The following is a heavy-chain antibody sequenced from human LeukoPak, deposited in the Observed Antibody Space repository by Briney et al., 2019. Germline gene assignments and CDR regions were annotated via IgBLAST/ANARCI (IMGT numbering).Heavy chain of an antibody. CDR1: GFTFSSYA. J-gene: IGHJ4*02. V-gene: IGHV3-23*01. Sequence: GGSLRLSCAVSGFTFSSYAMSWVRQAPGKGLEWVSTINSGGDNTYYADSVKGRFTISRDNSKNTLYLQMNSLRAEDTAVYHCAKDGTGGLEYWGQGTLVTVSS. D-gene: IGHD3-10*01. CDR3: AKDGTGGLEY. CDR2: INSGGDNT.